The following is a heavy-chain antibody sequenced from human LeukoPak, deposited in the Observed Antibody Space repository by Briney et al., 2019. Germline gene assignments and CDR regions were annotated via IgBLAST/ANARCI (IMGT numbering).Heavy chain of an antibody. D-gene: IGHD5-18*01. J-gene: IGHJ4*02. V-gene: IGHV4-59*08. Sequence: SETLSLTCTVSGGSISSYYWSWIRQPPGRGLEWIGYIYYSGSTNYNPSLKSRVTISVDTFKNQFSLKLSSVTAADTAVYYCARHGPDTAMVDEYYFDYWGQGTLVTVSS. CDR3: ARHGPDTAMVDEYYFDY. CDR1: GGSISSYY. CDR2: IYYSGST.